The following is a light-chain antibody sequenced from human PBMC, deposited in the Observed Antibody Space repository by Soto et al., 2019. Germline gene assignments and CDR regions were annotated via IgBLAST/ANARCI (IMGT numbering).Light chain of an antibody. Sequence: DIQMTQSPSSLSASVGDRVTITCRASQGINNFVAWFQQKPGKAPQSLIYAASSLRSGVPSRFSGSGSGTDFTLTISNLQPEDVATYYCHHYDTYPLTFGQGTRLEI. CDR2: AAS. CDR1: QGINNF. CDR3: HHYDTYPLT. J-gene: IGKJ5*01. V-gene: IGKV1-16*01.